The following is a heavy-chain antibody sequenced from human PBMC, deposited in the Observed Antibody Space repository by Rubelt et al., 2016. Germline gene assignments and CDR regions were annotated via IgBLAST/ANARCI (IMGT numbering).Heavy chain of an antibody. CDR3: ARSYWDAFDI. CDR2: INPNSGGT. Sequence: QVQLVQSGTEVKKPGASVKVSCKASGYTFTTYSINWVRQAPGQGLEWMGWINPNSGGTNYAQKFQGRVTMTRDTSISTAYMELSRLRSDDTAVYYCARSYWDAFDIWGQGTMVTVSS. V-gene: IGHV1-2*02. D-gene: IGHD1-26*01. CDR1: GYTFTTYS. J-gene: IGHJ3*02.